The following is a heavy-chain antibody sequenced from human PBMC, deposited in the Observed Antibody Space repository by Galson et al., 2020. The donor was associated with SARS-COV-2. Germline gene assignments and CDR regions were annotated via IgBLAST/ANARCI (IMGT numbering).Heavy chain of an antibody. V-gene: IGHV1-24*01. J-gene: IGHJ4*02. Sequence: ASVTVSCKVSGYTLTELSMHWVRQDPGKGLEWMGGFDPEDGETIYAQQFQGRVTMTEDTSTDTAYMELSSLRSEDTAVYYCATDFAIFGVVILHYWGQGTLVTVSS. CDR2: FDPEDGET. CDR3: ATDFAIFGVVILHY. CDR1: GYTLTELS. D-gene: IGHD3-3*01.